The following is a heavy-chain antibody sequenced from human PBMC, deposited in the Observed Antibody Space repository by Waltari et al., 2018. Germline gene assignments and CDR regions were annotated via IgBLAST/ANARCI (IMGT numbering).Heavy chain of an antibody. D-gene: IGHD3-9*01. CDR3: ARDNNDDILTGSQYYYYGMDV. CDR2: IYTSGST. V-gene: IGHV4-4*07. J-gene: IGHJ6*02. Sequence: QVQLQESGPGLVKPSETLSLTCTVSGGSISSYYWSWIRQPAGKGLEWIGRIYTSGSTNYKPSLKSRVTMSVDTSKNQCSLRRSSVTSAETAVYYCARDNNDDILTGSQYYYYGMDVWGQGTTVTVSS. CDR1: GGSISSYY.